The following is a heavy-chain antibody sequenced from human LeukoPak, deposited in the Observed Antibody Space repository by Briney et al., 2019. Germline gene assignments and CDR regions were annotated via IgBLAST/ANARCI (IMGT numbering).Heavy chain of an antibody. CDR2: INHSGST. CDR1: GGSFSGYY. Sequence: SETLSLTCAVYGGSFSGYYWSWIRQPPGKGLEWIGEINHSGSTNYNPSLKSRVTISVDTSKNQFSLKLSSVTAADTAVHYCARGPRGSGSNPSQCLGMDVWGKGTTVTVSS. CDR3: ARGPRGSGSNPSQCLGMDV. V-gene: IGHV4-34*01. D-gene: IGHD3-10*01. J-gene: IGHJ6*04.